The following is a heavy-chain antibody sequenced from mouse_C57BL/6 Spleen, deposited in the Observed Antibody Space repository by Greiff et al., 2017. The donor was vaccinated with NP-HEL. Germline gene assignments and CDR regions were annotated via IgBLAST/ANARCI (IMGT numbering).Heavy chain of an antibody. CDR3: ARRGYYYGSSYEDY. CDR1: GYTFTSYW. D-gene: IGHD1-1*01. V-gene: IGHV1-69*01. J-gene: IGHJ2*01. CDR2: IDPSDSYT. Sequence: VQLQQPGAELVMPGASVKLSCKASGYTFTSYWMHWVKQRPGQGLEWIGEIDPSDSYTNYNQKFKGKSTLTVDKSSSTAYMQLSSRTSEDSAVYYCARRGYYYGSSYEDYWGQGTTLTVSS.